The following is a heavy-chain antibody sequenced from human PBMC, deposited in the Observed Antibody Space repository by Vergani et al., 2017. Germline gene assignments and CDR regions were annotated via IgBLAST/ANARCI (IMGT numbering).Heavy chain of an antibody. J-gene: IGHJ6*03. Sequence: EVQLVESGGGLVQPGGSLRLSCAASGFTFSSYEMNWVRQAPGKGLEWVSYISSSGSTIYYADSVKGRFTISRDNAKNSLYLQMNSLRAEDTAVYYCARYPLVGATGFDYYYYYLDVGGKGTTVTVSS. CDR3: ARYPLVGATGFDYYYYYLDV. V-gene: IGHV3-48*03. CDR1: GFTFSSYE. CDR2: ISSSGSTI. D-gene: IGHD1-26*01.